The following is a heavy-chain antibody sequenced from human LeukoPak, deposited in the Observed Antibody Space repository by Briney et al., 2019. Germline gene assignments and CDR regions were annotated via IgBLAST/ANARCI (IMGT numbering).Heavy chain of an antibody. V-gene: IGHV4-4*07. J-gene: IGHJ4*02. CDR3: ARDSSSPSYYDSSEYYFDY. CDR2: IYVTGST. Sequence: SETLSLTCTVSGASISSYYWSWIRQPAGKALEWIGRIYVTGSTNYNPSLKSRVTMSVDTSKNQFSLKLSSVTAADTAVYYCARDSSSPSYYDSSEYYFDYWGQGTLVTVSS. D-gene: IGHD3-22*01. CDR1: GASISSYY.